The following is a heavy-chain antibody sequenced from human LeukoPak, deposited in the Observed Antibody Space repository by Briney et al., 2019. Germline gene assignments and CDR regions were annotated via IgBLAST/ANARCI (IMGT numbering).Heavy chain of an antibody. Sequence: PSETLSLTCTVSGGSISSHYWSWIRQPPGKGLEWIGYIYYSGSTNYYPSLKSRVTISVDTSKNQFSLKLSSVTAADTAVYYCGRDNWGVFDYWGQGTLVTVSS. V-gene: IGHV4-59*11. J-gene: IGHJ4*02. CDR3: GRDNWGVFDY. D-gene: IGHD7-27*01. CDR2: IYYSGST. CDR1: GGSISSHY.